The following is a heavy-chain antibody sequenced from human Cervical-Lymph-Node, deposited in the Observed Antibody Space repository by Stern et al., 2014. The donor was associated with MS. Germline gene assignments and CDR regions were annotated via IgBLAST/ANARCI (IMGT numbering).Heavy chain of an antibody. CDR2: INTYTGVT. J-gene: IGHJ4*02. V-gene: IGHV1-2*06. Sequence: QVQLVESGAEVKKPGASVKVSCKASGYTFTHYYIHWVRQPPGQGLEWMGRINTYTGVTTYAQNFEGRVTMTRDTSISTAYMEVIRLTSDDTAVYYCARDNSGSNCRYWGQGSRVAVSS. CDR3: ARDNSGSNCRY. CDR1: GYTFTHYY. D-gene: IGHD1-26*01.